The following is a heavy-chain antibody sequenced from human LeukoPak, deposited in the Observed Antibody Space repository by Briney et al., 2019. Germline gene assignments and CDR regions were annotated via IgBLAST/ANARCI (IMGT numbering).Heavy chain of an antibody. J-gene: IGHJ4*02. CDR2: IYYSGTT. V-gene: IGHV4-39*01. Sequence: PSETLSLTCTVSGGSFSSSDYYWGWIRQPPGKGLEWIGSIYYSGTTYYNPSLNSRVTISVDTSKKQFCLKLRSVTAADTAVYYCAGDFWSGYYFRDWGQGTLVTVSS. D-gene: IGHD3-3*01. CDR1: GGSFSSSDYY. CDR3: AGDFWSGYYFRD.